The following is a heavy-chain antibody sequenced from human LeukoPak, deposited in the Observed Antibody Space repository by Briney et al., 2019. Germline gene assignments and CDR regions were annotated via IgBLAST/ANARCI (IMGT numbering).Heavy chain of an antibody. J-gene: IGHJ4*02. V-gene: IGHV1-8*01. D-gene: IGHD2-15*01. CDR2: MNPNSGNT. CDR1: GYTFTSYD. CDR3: ARSDLGYCSGGSCYSHY. Sequence: ASVKVSCXASGYTFTSYDINWVRQATGQGLEWMGWMNPNSGNTGYAQKFQGRVTMTRNTSISTAYMELSSLRSEDTAVYYCARSDLGYCSGGSCYSHYWGRGTLVTVSS.